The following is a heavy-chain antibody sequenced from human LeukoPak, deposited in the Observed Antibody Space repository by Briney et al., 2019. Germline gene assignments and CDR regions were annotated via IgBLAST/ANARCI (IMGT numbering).Heavy chain of an antibody. CDR2: INHSGST. V-gene: IGHV4-34*01. CDR1: GGSFSGYY. D-gene: IGHD3-3*01. J-gene: IGHJ4*02. Sequence: PSETLSLTCAVYGGSFSGYYWSWIRQPPGKGLEWIGEINHSGSTNYNPSLKSRVTISVDTSKNQFSLKLSSVTAADTAVYYCARDLDTIFGVVILNWGQGTLVTVSS. CDR3: ARDLDTIFGVVILN.